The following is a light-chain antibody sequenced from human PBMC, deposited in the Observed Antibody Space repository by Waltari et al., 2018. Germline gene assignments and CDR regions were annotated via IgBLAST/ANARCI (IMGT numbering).Light chain of an antibody. CDR2: KAS. V-gene: IGKV1-5*03. Sequence: DIQMTQSPSTLSASVGDRFTITCRASESISTWLAWYQQKPGKAPKLLIYKASSLESGVPSRFSGSGSGTEFTLTISSLQPDDFATYYCQQYHTYWTFGHGTKVEIK. CDR1: ESISTW. CDR3: QQYHTYWT. J-gene: IGKJ1*01.